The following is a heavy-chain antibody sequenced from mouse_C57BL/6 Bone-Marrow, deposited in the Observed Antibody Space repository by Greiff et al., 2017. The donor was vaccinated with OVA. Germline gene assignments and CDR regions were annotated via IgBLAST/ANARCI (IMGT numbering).Heavy chain of an antibody. CDR1: GFTFSDAW. V-gene: IGHV6-6*01. CDR3: TTTTVVGEYYAMDY. J-gene: IGHJ4*01. D-gene: IGHD1-1*01. CDR2: IRNKANNHAT. Sequence: EVMLVESGGGLVQPGGSMKLSCAASGFTFSDAWMDWVRQSPEKGLEWVAEIRNKANNHATYYAESVKGRFTISRDDSKSSVYLQMNSLRAEDTGIYYCTTTTVVGEYYAMDYWGQGTSVTVSS.